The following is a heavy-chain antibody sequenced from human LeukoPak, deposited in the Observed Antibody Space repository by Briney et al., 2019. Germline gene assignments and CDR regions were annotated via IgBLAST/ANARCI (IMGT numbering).Heavy chain of an antibody. V-gene: IGHV4-59*12. CDR2: ISYSGST. CDR1: GGSISSYY. D-gene: IGHD6-19*01. Sequence: SETLSLTCTASGGSISSYYWSWIRQPPGKGLEWIGYISYSGSTYYNPSLKSRVTISVDTSKNQFSLKLSSVTAADTAVYYCARGRGAVAGLFDYWGQGTLVTVSS. CDR3: ARGRGAVAGLFDY. J-gene: IGHJ4*02.